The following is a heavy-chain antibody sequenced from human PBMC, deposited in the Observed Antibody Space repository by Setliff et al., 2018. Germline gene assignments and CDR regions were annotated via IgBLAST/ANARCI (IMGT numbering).Heavy chain of an antibody. D-gene: IGHD2-2*02. J-gene: IGHJ6*02. CDR2: IIPIFGTA. CDR1: GGTFSSYA. Sequence: AASVKVSCKASGGTFSSYAISWVRQAPGQGLEWMGGIIPIFGTANYAQKFHGRVTITADESTSTAYMELSSLRSEDTAVYYCARDSRGLVPAAIEGSYYYYGMDVWGQGTTVTVS. CDR3: ARDSRGLVPAAIEGSYYYYGMDV. V-gene: IGHV1-69*13.